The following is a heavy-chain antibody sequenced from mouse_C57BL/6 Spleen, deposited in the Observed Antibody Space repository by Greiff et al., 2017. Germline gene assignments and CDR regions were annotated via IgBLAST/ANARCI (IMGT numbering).Heavy chain of an antibody. V-gene: IGHV1-55*01. CDR1: GYTFTSYW. CDR3: AREGNGNDAWFAY. CDR2: IYPGSGST. D-gene: IGHD2-1*01. Sequence: QVHVKQPGAELVKPGASVKMSCKASGYTFTSYWITWVKQRPGQGLEWIGDIYPGSGSTNYNEKFKSKATLTVDTSSSTAYMQLSSLTSEDSAVYYCAREGNGNDAWFAYWGQGTLVTVSA. J-gene: IGHJ3*01.